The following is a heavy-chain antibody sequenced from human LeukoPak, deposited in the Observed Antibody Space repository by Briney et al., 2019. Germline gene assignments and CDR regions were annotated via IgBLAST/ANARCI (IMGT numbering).Heavy chain of an antibody. CDR1: GFTFSSYS. J-gene: IGHJ6*03. CDR3: ARETPNHYYYYMDV. CDR2: ISSSSSTI. Sequence: QPGGSLRLSCAASGFTFSSYSMNWVRQAPGKGLEWVSYISSSSSTIYYADSVKGRFTISRDNAKNSLYLQMNSLRAEDTAVYYCARETPNHYYYYMDVWGKGTTVTISS. V-gene: IGHV3-48*01. D-gene: IGHD4-23*01.